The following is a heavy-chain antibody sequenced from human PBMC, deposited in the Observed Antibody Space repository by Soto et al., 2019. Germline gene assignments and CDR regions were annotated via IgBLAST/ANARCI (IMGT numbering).Heavy chain of an antibody. J-gene: IGHJ3*02. CDR3: ARARPVTMSFSDAFDI. CDR2: IIPIFGTA. V-gene: IGHV1-69*06. CDR1: GGTFSSYA. D-gene: IGHD4-17*01. Sequence: ASVKVSCKASGGTFSSYAISWVRQAPGQGLEWMGGIIPIFGTANYAQKFQGRVTITADKSTSTAYMELSSLRSEDTAVYYCARARPVTMSFSDAFDIWGQGTMVTVSS.